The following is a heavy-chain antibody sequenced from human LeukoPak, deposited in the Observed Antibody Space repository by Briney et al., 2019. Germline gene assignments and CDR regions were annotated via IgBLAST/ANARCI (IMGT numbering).Heavy chain of an antibody. CDR3: ARGGGSSPFGP. J-gene: IGHJ5*02. V-gene: IGHV1-3*01. Sequence: ASVKVSCTASGYTFTSYAMHWVRQAPGQRLEWMGWINAGNGNTKYSQTFQGRVTITRDTSASTAYMEPSSLRSEDTAVYYCARGGGSSPFGPWGQGTLVTVSS. CDR1: GYTFTSYA. CDR2: INAGNGNT. D-gene: IGHD3-16*01.